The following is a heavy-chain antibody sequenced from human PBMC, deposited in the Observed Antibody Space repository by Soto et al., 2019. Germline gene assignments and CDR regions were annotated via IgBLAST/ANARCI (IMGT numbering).Heavy chain of an antibody. CDR1: GVSIIPYY. D-gene: IGHD7-27*01. V-gene: IGHV4-59*08. J-gene: IGHJ6*02. CDR3: ARHSKKTGDFDYYDGMDV. CDR2: IYYRGNT. Sequence: PSETLSLTCSVVGVSIIPYYWSWIRQSPGKGLEWIANIYYRGNTNYNPSLESRVTISIDTSKNQFSLKLNSLTAADTAVYYCARHSKKTGDFDYYDGMDVWGQGTTVT.